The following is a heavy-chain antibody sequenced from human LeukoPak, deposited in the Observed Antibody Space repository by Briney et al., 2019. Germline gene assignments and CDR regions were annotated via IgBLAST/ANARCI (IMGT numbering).Heavy chain of an antibody. CDR1: GYTFTGYY. Sequence: ASVKVSCKASGYTFTGYYMHWVRQAPGQGLEWMGWISAYNGNTNYAQKLQGRVTMTTDTSTSTAYMELRSLRSDDTAVYYCARDPKMQLGSAFDIWGQGTMVTVSS. CDR3: ARDPKMQLGSAFDI. CDR2: ISAYNGNT. V-gene: IGHV1-18*04. J-gene: IGHJ3*02. D-gene: IGHD6-6*01.